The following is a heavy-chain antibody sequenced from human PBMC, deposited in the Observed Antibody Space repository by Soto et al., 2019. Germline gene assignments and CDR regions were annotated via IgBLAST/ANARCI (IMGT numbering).Heavy chain of an antibody. Sequence: EVQLVESGGGLVQPGGSLRLSCAASGFTFSNYWMHWVRQAPGKGLMWVSRISSGGSTTNYADSVQGRFTISRDNAKNTLYLQMNSLRVEDTALYYCARGVRGHYGKDVWGQGTPVTVSS. CDR2: ISSGGSTT. D-gene: IGHD3-22*01. CDR1: GFTFSNYW. V-gene: IGHV3-74*01. CDR3: ARGVRGHYGKDV. J-gene: IGHJ6*02.